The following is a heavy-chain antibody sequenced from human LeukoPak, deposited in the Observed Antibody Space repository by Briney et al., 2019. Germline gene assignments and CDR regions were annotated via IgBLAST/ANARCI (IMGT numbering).Heavy chain of an antibody. Sequence: PGGSLRLSCAPSGFTVSSNYMSWVRQAPGKGLEWVSVIYSGGSTYYADSVKGRFTISRDNSKTTLYLQMNSLRAEDTAVYYCARGGTGPNFDYWGQGTLVTVSS. CDR1: GFTVSSNY. CDR3: ARGGTGPNFDY. J-gene: IGHJ4*02. CDR2: IYSGGST. V-gene: IGHV3-53*01.